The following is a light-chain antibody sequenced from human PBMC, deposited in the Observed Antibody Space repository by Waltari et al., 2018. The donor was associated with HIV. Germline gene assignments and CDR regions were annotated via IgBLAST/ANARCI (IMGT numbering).Light chain of an antibody. CDR2: DGS. Sequence: QSALTQPASVSGSPGQSLTISCTGHSSDSGGFKSVSWYQQSPGKAPKLIIYDGSYRPAGVSNRVSGSKSGNTASLTISGLQAEDEADYYCGSSMTNVNMDVFGGGTKLTVL. J-gene: IGLJ2*01. CDR3: GSSMTNVNMDV. V-gene: IGLV2-14*03. CDR1: SSDSGGFKS.